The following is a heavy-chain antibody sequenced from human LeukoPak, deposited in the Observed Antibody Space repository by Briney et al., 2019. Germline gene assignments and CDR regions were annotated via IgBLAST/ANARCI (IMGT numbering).Heavy chain of an antibody. J-gene: IGHJ4*02. Sequence: GGSLRLSCAASGFTFSSYSMNWVRQAPGKGLEWVSSISSSSSYIYYADSVKGRFTISRDNAKNSLYLQMNGLRAEDTAVYYCARDTPRRGYSYAFDYWGQGTLVTVSS. CDR1: GFTFSSYS. CDR3: ARDTPRRGYSYAFDY. CDR2: ISSSSSYI. V-gene: IGHV3-21*01. D-gene: IGHD5-18*01.